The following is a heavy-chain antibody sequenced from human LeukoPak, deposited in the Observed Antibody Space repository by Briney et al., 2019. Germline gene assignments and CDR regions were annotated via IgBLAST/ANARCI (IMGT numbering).Heavy chain of an antibody. V-gene: IGHV3-7*01. Sequence: GGSLRLSCAASGFTFSSYWMTWVRQAPGKGLEWVANIKQDGSEAYYVDSVKGRFTVSRDNAKNSLYLQLNSLGAEDTAVYYCARLTRTYCGGDCSLDYWGQGTLVTVSS. J-gene: IGHJ4*02. CDR2: IKQDGSEA. CDR1: GFTFSSYW. D-gene: IGHD2-21*02. CDR3: ARLTRTYCGGDCSLDY.